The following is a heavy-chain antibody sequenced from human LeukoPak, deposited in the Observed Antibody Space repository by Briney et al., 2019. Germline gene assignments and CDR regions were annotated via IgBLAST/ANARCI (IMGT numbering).Heavy chain of an antibody. CDR3: ARGRGTSVYFDF. CDR2: ISSSSSAL. Sequence: GGSLRLSCAASGFTFSSYSMNWVRQSPGKGLEWISYISSSSSALYYGDSVKGRFTISRDSATNSVSLQMDSLRPEDTAVYYCARGRGTSVYFDFWGQGTLVTVSS. CDR1: GFTFSSYS. V-gene: IGHV3-48*01. J-gene: IGHJ4*02. D-gene: IGHD3-16*01.